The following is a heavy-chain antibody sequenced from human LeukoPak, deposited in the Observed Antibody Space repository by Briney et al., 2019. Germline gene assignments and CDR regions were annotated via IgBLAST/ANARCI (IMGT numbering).Heavy chain of an antibody. D-gene: IGHD1-26*01. CDR2: IRNGGGT. CDR1: GYSFKDYG. V-gene: IGHV3-9*01. J-gene: IGHJ6*02. CDR3: AKHLTATNTYIFFGLDV. Sequence: GGSLRLSCAATGYSFKDYGMHWVRQPPGKGLEWVSAIRNGGGTDYEASVKGRFTIFRDNAKNSLYLQLSSLRPEDTALYYCAKHLTATNTYIFFGLDVWGQGTSVTVSS.